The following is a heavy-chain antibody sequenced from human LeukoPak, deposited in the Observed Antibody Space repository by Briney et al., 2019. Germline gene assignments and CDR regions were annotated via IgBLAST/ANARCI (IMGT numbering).Heavy chain of an antibody. CDR3: AREIRPSSSSPYYYYYGMDV. J-gene: IGHJ6*02. V-gene: IGHV4-34*01. D-gene: IGHD6-6*01. CDR2: INHSGST. Sequence: NSSETLSLTCAVYGGSFSGYYWSWIRQPPGKGLEWIGEINHSGSTNYNPSLKSRVTISVDTSKNQFSLKLSSVTAADTAVYYCAREIRPSSSSPYYYYYGMDVWGQGTTVTVSS. CDR1: GGSFSGYY.